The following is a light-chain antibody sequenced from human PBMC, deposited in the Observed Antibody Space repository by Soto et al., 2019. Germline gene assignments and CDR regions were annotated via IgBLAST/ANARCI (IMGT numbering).Light chain of an antibody. Sequence: EIVLTPSRASLSLSPGERATLSCRASQSISSYLAWYQQKRGQAPRLLIYDASNRATGIPARFSGSGSGTDFTLTISSLETEDFAVYYCQQRSSWPLTFGGGTKVDIK. J-gene: IGKJ4*01. CDR2: DAS. V-gene: IGKV3-11*01. CDR3: QQRSSWPLT. CDR1: QSISSY.